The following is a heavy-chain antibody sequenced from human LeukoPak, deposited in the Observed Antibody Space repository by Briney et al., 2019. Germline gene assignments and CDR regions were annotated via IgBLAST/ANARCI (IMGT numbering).Heavy chain of an antibody. Sequence: GGSLRLSCAASGFTFSSYSMNWVRQAPGKGLEWVSSISSSSYIYYADSVKGRFTISRDNAKNSLYLQMNSLRAEDTAVYYCARDVNYYGSGSYEYFDYWGQGTLVTVSS. CDR2: ISSSSYI. D-gene: IGHD3-10*01. V-gene: IGHV3-21*01. CDR1: GFTFSSYS. CDR3: ARDVNYYGSGSYEYFDY. J-gene: IGHJ4*02.